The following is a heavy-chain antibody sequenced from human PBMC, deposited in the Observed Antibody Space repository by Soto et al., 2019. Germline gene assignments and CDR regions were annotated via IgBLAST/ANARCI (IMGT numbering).Heavy chain of an antibody. CDR3: ARRYGGTFDY. CDR1: GGSISSYY. Sequence: PSETLSLTCTVSGGSISSYYWSWIRQPPGKGLEWIGYIYYSGSTNYNPSLKSRVTISVDTSKNQFSLKLSSVTAADTAVYYCARRYGGTFDYWGQGTLLTVSS. V-gene: IGHV4-59*08. J-gene: IGHJ4*02. CDR2: IYYSGST. D-gene: IGHD2-15*01.